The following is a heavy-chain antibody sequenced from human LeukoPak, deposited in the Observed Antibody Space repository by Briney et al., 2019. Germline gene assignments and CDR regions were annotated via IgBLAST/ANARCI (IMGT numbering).Heavy chain of an antibody. V-gene: IGHV4-59*01. CDR2: IYYSGST. Sequence: PSETLSLTCTVSGGSISSSFWSWIPQPPGKGLEWIGYIYYSGSTKYSPSFKSRVTISVDTSKNQFSLRLSSVTAADTAIYYCARAKDVYSSHAFDFWGQGTTVTVSS. CDR1: GGSISSSF. CDR3: ARAKDVYSSHAFDF. D-gene: IGHD5-24*01. J-gene: IGHJ3*01.